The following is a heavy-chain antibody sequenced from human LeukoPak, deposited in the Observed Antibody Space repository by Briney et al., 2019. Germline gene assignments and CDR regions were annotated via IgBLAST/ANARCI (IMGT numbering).Heavy chain of an antibody. CDR1: GGSISSGGYY. CDR3: ARESAPTYYYDSSGFSYFDY. D-gene: IGHD3-22*01. J-gene: IGHJ4*02. CDR2: IYYSGST. Sequence: PSQTLSLTCTVSGGSISSGGYYWSWIRQHPGKGLEWIGYIYYSGSTYYNPSLKSRVTISVDTSKNQFSLKLSSVTAADTAVYYCARESAPTYYYDSSGFSYFDYWGQGTLVTVSS. V-gene: IGHV4-31*03.